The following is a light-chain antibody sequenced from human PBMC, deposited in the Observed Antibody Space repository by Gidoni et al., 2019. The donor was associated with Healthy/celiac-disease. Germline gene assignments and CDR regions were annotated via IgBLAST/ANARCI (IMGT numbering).Light chain of an antibody. Sequence: DILIPQSPSSLSASVGDRVTITCRASQSISSYLNWYQQNPGKAPKLLIYASSSLQSGVPSRFSGSGSGTDFTLTISSLQPEDFATYYCQQSYSTPRTFGPGTKVEIK. V-gene: IGKV1-39*01. CDR1: QSISSY. CDR3: QQSYSTPRT. J-gene: IGKJ3*01. CDR2: ASS.